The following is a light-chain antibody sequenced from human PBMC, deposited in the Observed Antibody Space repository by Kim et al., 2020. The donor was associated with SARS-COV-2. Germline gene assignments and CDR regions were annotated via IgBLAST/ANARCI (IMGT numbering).Light chain of an antibody. CDR2: DVS. J-gene: IGKJ4*02. CDR3: QRRSSWPLT. V-gene: IGKV3-11*01. CDR1: RCVAGY. Sequence: VSVAATAPPSCRASRCVAGYLAWSQHLPGQPPRPLIGDVSRRATGAPARFSGSGSGTDFTLTISSRAPEDFAVYYYQRRSSWPLTFGGGTKVDIK.